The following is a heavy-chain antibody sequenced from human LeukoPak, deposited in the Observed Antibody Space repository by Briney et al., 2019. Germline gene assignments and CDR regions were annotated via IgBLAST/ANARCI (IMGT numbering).Heavy chain of an antibody. CDR3: ARHVPTHLGYCTNGVCSNWFDP. D-gene: IGHD2-8*01. CDR1: RGSISGDY. V-gene: IGHV4-4*07. CDR2: IYTSGTT. Sequence: SETLSLTCTVSRGSISGDYWSWIRQPAGKGLEWIGLIYTSGTTNYNPSLKSRVTMSLDTSKNQFSLKLSSVTAADTAVYYCARHVPTHLGYCTNGVCSNWFDPWGQGTLVTVSS. J-gene: IGHJ5*02.